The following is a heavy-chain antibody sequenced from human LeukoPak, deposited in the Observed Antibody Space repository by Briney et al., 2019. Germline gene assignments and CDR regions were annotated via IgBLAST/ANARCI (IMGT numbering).Heavy chain of an antibody. CDR2: IIPIFGTA. D-gene: IGHD6-19*01. CDR3: ARGIAVAGTYYYYGMDV. V-gene: IGHV1-69*13. Sequence: GASVKVSCKASGGTFSSYPITWVRQAPGQGLEWMGGIIPIFGTANYAQKFQGRVTITADESTSTAYMELSSLRSEDTAVYYCARGIAVAGTYYYYGMDVWGQGTTVTVSS. J-gene: IGHJ6*02. CDR1: GGTFSSYP.